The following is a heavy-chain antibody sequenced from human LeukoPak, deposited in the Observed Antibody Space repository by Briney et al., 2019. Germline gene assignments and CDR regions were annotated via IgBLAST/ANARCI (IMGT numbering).Heavy chain of an antibody. V-gene: IGHV4-39*07. CDR1: GGSISGSTYY. J-gene: IGHJ4*02. D-gene: IGHD6-13*01. Sequence: SETLSLTCTVSGGSISGSTYYWGWIRQPPGKGLEWIGSIYYSGSTYYNPSLKSRVTISVDTSKNQFSLKLSSVTAADTAVYFCARGSSWYQTNFDYWGQGTLVTVSS. CDR2: IYYSGST. CDR3: ARGSSWYQTNFDY.